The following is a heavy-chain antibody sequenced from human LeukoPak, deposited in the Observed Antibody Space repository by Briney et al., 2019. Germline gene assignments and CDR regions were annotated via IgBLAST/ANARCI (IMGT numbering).Heavy chain of an antibody. D-gene: IGHD6-13*01. CDR1: GFTFSSYA. Sequence: PGGSLRLSCAASGFTFSSYAMHWVRQAPGKGLEYVSAISSNGGSTYYANSVKGRFTISRDNSKNTLYLQMGSLRAEDMAVYYCARDLGYSSSWYQAYYYYGMDVWGQGTTVTVSS. V-gene: IGHV3-64*01. CDR2: ISSNGGST. J-gene: IGHJ6*02. CDR3: ARDLGYSSSWYQAYYYYGMDV.